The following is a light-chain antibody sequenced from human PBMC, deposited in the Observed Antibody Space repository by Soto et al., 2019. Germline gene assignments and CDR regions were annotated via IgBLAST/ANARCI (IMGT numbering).Light chain of an antibody. CDR1: QDIRND. V-gene: IGKV1-6*01. CDR2: ATS. CDR3: LQDYNYPPT. J-gene: IGKJ1*01. Sequence: AIQMTQSPSSLSASVGDRVTITCRASQDIRNDLNWYQQKPGKAPKLLIYATSSLQSGVPSRFSGSGSGTDFTLTISSLQPEDFATYYCLQDYNYPPTFGQGTKVEIK.